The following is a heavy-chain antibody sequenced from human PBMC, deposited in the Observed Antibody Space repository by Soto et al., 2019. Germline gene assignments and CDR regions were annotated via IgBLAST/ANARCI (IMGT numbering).Heavy chain of an antibody. Sequence: EVQLVESGGGLVQPGGSLRLSFAASGFTFSSYAMHWVRQAPGKGLEYVSAISSNGGSTYYANSVKGRFTISRDNSKNTLYLQMGSLRAEDMAVYYCARDVSMREFDYWGQGTLVTVSS. CDR2: ISSNGGST. D-gene: IGHD3-22*01. J-gene: IGHJ4*02. CDR3: ARDVSMREFDY. V-gene: IGHV3-64*01. CDR1: GFTFSSYA.